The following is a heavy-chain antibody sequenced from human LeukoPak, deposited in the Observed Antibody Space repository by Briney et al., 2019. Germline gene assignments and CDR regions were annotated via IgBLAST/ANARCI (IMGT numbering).Heavy chain of an antibody. CDR1: GFTFSGSV. Sequence: GGSLRLSCAASGFTFSGSVMHWVRQASGKGLEWVGRIRSKSNNYATAYAASVKGRFTISRDNSKNMAYLQMNSLKTEDTAVYYCTVNYCSGGSCYMLWGQGTLVTVSS. V-gene: IGHV3-73*01. CDR3: TVNYCSGGSCYML. J-gene: IGHJ4*02. CDR2: IRSKSNNYAT. D-gene: IGHD2-15*01.